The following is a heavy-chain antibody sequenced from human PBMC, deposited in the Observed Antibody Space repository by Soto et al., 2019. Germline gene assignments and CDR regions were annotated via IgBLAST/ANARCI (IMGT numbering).Heavy chain of an antibody. CDR1: GFSVTNNY. J-gene: IGHJ4*02. CDR2: IDIGGNT. Sequence: EVQMVESGGGVVQPGGSLRLSCAASGFSVTNNYMNWVRQAPGKGLEWVSIIDIGGNTYYADSVKDRFTISRDASKNTRYLKMDSLRPEDTAVYFWARGPGRTGYLAREHYFDYWGQGTLVTVSP. V-gene: IGHV3-66*01. CDR3: ARGPGRTGYLAREHYFDY. D-gene: IGHD3-9*01.